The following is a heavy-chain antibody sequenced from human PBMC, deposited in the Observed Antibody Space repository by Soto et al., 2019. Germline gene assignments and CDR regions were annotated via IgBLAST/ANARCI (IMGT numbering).Heavy chain of an antibody. V-gene: IGHV1-2*02. Sequence: QVQLVQSGAEVKKPGASVKVSCKASGYTFTDYFIHWVRQAPGQGLEWMGWINPKSGGTNYAPNFQGRVTMISGKSPSPAYWELTWLRFDDTAVHYWARSRRSNAIQDYHWGHGTLVTVAS. CDR3: ARSRRSNAIQDYH. D-gene: IGHD2-21*01. CDR2: INPKSGGT. CDR1: GYTFTDYF. J-gene: IGHJ5*02.